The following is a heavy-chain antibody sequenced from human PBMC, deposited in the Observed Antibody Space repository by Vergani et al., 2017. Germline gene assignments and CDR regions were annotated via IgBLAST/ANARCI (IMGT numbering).Heavy chain of an antibody. Sequence: EVQLVESGGGLVKPGGSLRLSCAASGFTFSNAWMSWVRQAPGKGLEWVGRTRNKANSYTTEYAASVKGRFTISRDDSKNSLYLQMNSLKTEDTAVYYCARESQAYYYGMDVWGQGTTVTVSS. CDR1: GFTFSNAW. CDR2: TRNKANSYTT. V-gene: IGHV3-72*01. J-gene: IGHJ6*02. CDR3: ARESQAYYYGMDV.